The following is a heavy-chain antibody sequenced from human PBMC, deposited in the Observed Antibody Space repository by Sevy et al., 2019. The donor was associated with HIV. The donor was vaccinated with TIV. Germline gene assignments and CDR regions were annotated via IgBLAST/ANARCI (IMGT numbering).Heavy chain of an antibody. V-gene: IGHV3-30*04. CDR2: ISHDGIDK. CDR3: ARDLPHLLPWELSRGSDY. D-gene: IGHD3-16*02. J-gene: IGHJ4*02. CDR1: GFTFSNYA. Sequence: GGSLRLSCAASGFTFSNYAVHLVRQAPGKGLEWVALISHDGIDKQYADSVKGRFTISRDDSKNTLYLQMSSLRAEDTAVYYCARDLPHLLPWELSRGSDYWGPGTLVTVSS.